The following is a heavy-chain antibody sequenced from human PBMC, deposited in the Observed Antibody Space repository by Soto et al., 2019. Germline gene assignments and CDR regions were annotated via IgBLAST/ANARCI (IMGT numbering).Heavy chain of an antibody. CDR3: ARDRTFGSGWYIRSTGIYYHGMDV. J-gene: IGHJ6*02. D-gene: IGHD6-19*01. Sequence: QLQLQESGPGLVKPSQTLSLTCTVSGGSISSGDYYWSWIRQPPGKGLEWIGYIYYSGSTYYDPSLKSRVTISVDTSKNQFSLKLSSVTAADTAVYYCARDRTFGSGWYIRSTGIYYHGMDVWGQGTKVTV. V-gene: IGHV4-30-4*01. CDR1: GGSISSGDYY. CDR2: IYYSGST.